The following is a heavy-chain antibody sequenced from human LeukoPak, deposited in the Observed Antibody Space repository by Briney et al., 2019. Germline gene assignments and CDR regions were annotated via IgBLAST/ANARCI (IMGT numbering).Heavy chain of an antibody. J-gene: IGHJ4*02. V-gene: IGHV3-30*02. Sequence: GGSLRLSCAASGFIFSNYGMHWVRQAPGKGLEWVAFIRYDGSNKYYADSVKGRFTISRDNSKNTLYLQMNGLRAEDTAVYYCAKDEGSGGYFDYWGQGTLVTVSS. D-gene: IGHD3-10*01. CDR3: AKDEGSGGYFDY. CDR2: IRYDGSNK. CDR1: GFIFSNYG.